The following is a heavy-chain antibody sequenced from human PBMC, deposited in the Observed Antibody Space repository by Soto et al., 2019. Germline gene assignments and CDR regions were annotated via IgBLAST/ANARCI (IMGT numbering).Heavy chain of an antibody. Sequence: QVQLVQSGAEVKKPGASVKVSCKASGYTFTAYYIHWVRQAPGQGLEWMGWINPNEGGTKYAQNFQNRITMTSDTSITTAYMDLSRLTSDATAVYFCARDSYSGSYVHWGQGALVTVSS. J-gene: IGHJ4*02. V-gene: IGHV1-2*02. CDR3: ARDSYSGSYVH. D-gene: IGHD1-26*01. CDR1: GYTFTAYY. CDR2: INPNEGGT.